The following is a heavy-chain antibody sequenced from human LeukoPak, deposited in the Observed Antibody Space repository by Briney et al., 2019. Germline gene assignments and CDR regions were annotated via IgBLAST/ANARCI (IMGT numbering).Heavy chain of an antibody. CDR2: INPSGGST. CDR3: ARERTTVVTADY. V-gene: IGHV1-46*01. CDR1: GYTFTSYY. Sequence: ASVKVSCKASGYTFTSYYMHWVRQAPGQGLEWMGIINPSGGSTSYAQKFQGRVTMTRDTSTSTVYMELRSLRSDDTAVYYCARERTTVVTADYWGQGTLVTVSS. J-gene: IGHJ4*02. D-gene: IGHD4-23*01.